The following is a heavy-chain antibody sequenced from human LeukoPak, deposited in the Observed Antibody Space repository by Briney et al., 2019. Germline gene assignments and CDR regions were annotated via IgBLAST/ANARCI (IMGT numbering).Heavy chain of an antibody. V-gene: IGHV1-18*01. Sequence: GASVKVSCKASGYIFTSYGINWVRQAPGQGLEWMGWVSAYNGHTNYAQKFQGRVTMTTDTSTSTASMELRSLRSDDTAVYYCARVIPQKWELPGKWFDPWGQGTLVTVSS. J-gene: IGHJ5*02. CDR3: ARVIPQKWELPGKWFDP. CDR2: VSAYNGHT. D-gene: IGHD1-26*01. CDR1: GYIFTSYG.